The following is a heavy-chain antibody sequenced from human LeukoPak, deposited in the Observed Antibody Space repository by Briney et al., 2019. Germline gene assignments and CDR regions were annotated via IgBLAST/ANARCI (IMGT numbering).Heavy chain of an antibody. CDR3: ARDQEFWSGYYHFDY. J-gene: IGHJ4*02. CDR1: GFTFSSYA. Sequence: GGSLRLSCAASGFTFSSYAMSWVRQAPGKGLEWVSAISGSGGSTYYADSVKGRFTISRDNAKNSLYLQMNSLRAEDTAVYYCARDQEFWSGYYHFDYWGQGTLVTVSS. V-gene: IGHV3-23*01. D-gene: IGHD3-3*01. CDR2: ISGSGGST.